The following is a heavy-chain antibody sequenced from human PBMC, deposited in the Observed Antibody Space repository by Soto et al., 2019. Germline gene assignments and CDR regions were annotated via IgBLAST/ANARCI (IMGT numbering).Heavy chain of an antibody. CDR1: GFTFSSYS. V-gene: IGHV3-21*01. J-gene: IGHJ3*02. Sequence: GGSLRLSCAASGFTFSSYSMNWVRQAPGKGLEWVSSISSSSSYIYYADSVKGRFTISRDNAKNSLYLQMNSLRAEDTAVYYCARRLTYYYESSDYYYGDDAFDIWGQGTMVTVSS. CDR3: ARRLTYYYESSDYYYGDDAFDI. CDR2: ISSSSSYI. D-gene: IGHD3-22*01.